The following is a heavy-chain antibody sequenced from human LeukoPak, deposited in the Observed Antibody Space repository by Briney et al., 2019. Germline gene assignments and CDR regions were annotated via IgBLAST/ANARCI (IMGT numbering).Heavy chain of an antibody. D-gene: IGHD1-26*01. CDR1: GGTFSSYA. V-gene: IGHV1-69*05. Sequence: SVKVSCKASGGTFSSYAISWVRQAPGQGLEWMGGIIPIFGTANYAQKFQGRVTITTDESTSTAYMELSSLRSEDAAVYYCARERVGAHLDAFDIWGQGTMVTVSS. CDR3: ARERVGAHLDAFDI. J-gene: IGHJ3*02. CDR2: IIPIFGTA.